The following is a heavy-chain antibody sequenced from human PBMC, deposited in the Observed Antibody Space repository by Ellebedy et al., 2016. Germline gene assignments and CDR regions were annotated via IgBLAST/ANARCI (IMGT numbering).Heavy chain of an antibody. V-gene: IGHV3-9*01. J-gene: IGHJ3*02. CDR3: AKVGAEDCSSTSCYMGAFDI. CDR1: GFTFDDYA. D-gene: IGHD2-2*02. CDR2: ISWNSGSI. Sequence: SLKISCAASGFTFDDYAMHWVRQAPGKGLEWVSGISWNSGSIGYADSVKGRFTISRDNAKNSLYLQMNSLRAEDTALYYCAKVGAEDCSSTSCYMGAFDIWGQGTMVTVSS.